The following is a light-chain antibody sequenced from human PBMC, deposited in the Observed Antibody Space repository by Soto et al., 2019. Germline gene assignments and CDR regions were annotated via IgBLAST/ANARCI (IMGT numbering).Light chain of an antibody. CDR3: QQYNSYPSLT. CDR2: EAS. CDR1: QSIKSW. Sequence: IQMTQSPSTLSSSLGDRVTLTCRASQSIKSWLAWYQQKPGKAPKLLISEASSLESGVPSRFGGSGSGTELTLTISSLQTDDFANYYCQQYNSYPSLTFGGGTKVDIK. V-gene: IGKV1-5*03. J-gene: IGKJ4*01.